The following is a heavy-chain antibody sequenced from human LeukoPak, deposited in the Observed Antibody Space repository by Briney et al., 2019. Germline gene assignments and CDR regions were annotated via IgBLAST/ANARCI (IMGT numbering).Heavy chain of an antibody. CDR1: GFTVSSNY. J-gene: IGHJ6*02. CDR3: ARDTFYYGMDV. V-gene: IGHV3-66*01. D-gene: IGHD2/OR15-2a*01. Sequence: GGSLRLSCAASGFTVSSNYMSWVRQAPGKGLEWVSLIYSGGSTYYADSVKGRFTISRDDSKNTLSLQMNSLRAEDTAVYYCARDTFYYGMDVWGQGTTVTVSS. CDR2: IYSGGST.